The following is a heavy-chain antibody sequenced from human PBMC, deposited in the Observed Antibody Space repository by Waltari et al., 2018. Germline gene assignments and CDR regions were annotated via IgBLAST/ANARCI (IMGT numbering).Heavy chain of an antibody. J-gene: IGHJ4*02. CDR1: GGPFSGYY. CDR2: INHTGYT. V-gene: IGHV4-34*02. Sequence: QVQLQQWGAGLLKPSATLSLTCAVSGGPFSGYYWSWIRQAPGKGLEWIGDINHTGYTNYNPSLKSRVTMSIDTSKNQFSLRLTSVTVADTAFYYCAKGPNWAFDHWGQGNLVTVSS. CDR3: AKGPNWAFDH. D-gene: IGHD1-1*01.